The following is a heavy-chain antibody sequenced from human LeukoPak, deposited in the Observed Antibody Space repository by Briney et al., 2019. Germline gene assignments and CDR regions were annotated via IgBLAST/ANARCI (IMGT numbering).Heavy chain of an antibody. J-gene: IGHJ4*02. CDR3: ARGKVVTMVRGVIITYFDY. CDR2: IIPSDGST. Sequence: ASVKVSCKTSGFTFTNYGISWVRQAPGQGLEWMGIIIPSDGSTSYAQKFQGRVTMTRDTSTSTVYMELSSLRSGDTAVYYCARGKVVTMVRGVIITYFDYWGQGTLVTVSS. V-gene: IGHV1-46*01. D-gene: IGHD3-10*01. CDR1: GFTFTNYG.